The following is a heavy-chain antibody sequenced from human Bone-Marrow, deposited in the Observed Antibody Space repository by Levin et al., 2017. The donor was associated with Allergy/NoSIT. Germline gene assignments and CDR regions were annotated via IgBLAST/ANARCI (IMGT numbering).Heavy chain of an antibody. V-gene: IGHV1-18*01. CDR2: ISPYNGNT. D-gene: IGHD1-26*01. Sequence: GESLKISCKASGYTFINYGITWVRQAPGQGLEWMGWISPYNGNTNYAQRLQGRVTMTTDTSTSTAYMELRSLRSDDTAVYYCARGSSGSYLTFEFWGQGILVTVSS. J-gene: IGHJ4*02. CDR3: ARGSSGSYLTFEF. CDR1: GYTFINYG.